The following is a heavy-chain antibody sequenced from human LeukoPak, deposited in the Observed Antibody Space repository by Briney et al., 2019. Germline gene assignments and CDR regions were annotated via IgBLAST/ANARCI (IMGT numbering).Heavy chain of an antibody. CDR2: IYPGDSDT. D-gene: IGHD3-10*01. J-gene: IGHJ4*02. CDR1: GDNFTSYW. Sequence: GESLTISRKGSGDNFTSYWIGWVRQMPGKGLEWMGFIYPGDSDTRYSPSFQGQVTISADKSISTAYLQWRSLKASDTAMYYCARHETGPFFDYWRQGTLVTVSS. V-gene: IGHV5-51*01. CDR3: ARHETGPFFDY.